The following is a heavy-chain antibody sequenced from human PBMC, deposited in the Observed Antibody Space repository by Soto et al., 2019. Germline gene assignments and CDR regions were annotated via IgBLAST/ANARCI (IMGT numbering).Heavy chain of an antibody. D-gene: IGHD6-13*01. V-gene: IGHV1-69*02. CDR2: IIPILGIA. CDR3: ARGGLYSSSWYYYHYYYGMDV. Sequence: QVQLVQSGAEVKKPGSSVKVSCKASGGTFSSYTISWVRQAPGQGLEWMGRIIPILGIANYAQKFQGRVTITADKSTSTAYMELSSLRSEDTAVYYCARGGLYSSSWYYYHYYYGMDVWGQGTTVTVSS. J-gene: IGHJ6*02. CDR1: GGTFSSYT.